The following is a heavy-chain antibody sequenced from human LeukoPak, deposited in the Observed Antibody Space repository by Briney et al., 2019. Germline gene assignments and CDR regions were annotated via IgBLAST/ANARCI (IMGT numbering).Heavy chain of an antibody. J-gene: IGHJ6*03. D-gene: IGHD5-12*01. CDR3: ARQSGDNFYYIDV. CDR2: ISIRGSYT. CDR1: GYSFTSYW. Sequence: GGSLKISCKGSGYSFTSYWMHWVRQAPGTGLEWVSSISIRGSYTYYADSGEGRFTISRDNANTSLYLQMNSLRAEDTALYYCARQSGDNFYYIDVWGKGTTVTVSS. V-gene: IGHV3-21*01.